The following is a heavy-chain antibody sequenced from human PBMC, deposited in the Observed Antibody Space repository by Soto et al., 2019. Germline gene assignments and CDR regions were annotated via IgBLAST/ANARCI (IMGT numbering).Heavy chain of an antibody. J-gene: IGHJ6*03. Sequence: SETLSLTCTVSGGSISSYYWSWIRQPPGKGLEWIGYIYYSGSTNYNPSLKSRVTISVDTPKNQFSLKLSSVTAADTAVYYCARYRSGSYYNVNYYYMDVWGKGTTVTVSS. CDR1: GGSISSYY. CDR3: ARYRSGSYYNVNYYYMDV. V-gene: IGHV4-59*08. D-gene: IGHD3-10*01. CDR2: IYYSGST.